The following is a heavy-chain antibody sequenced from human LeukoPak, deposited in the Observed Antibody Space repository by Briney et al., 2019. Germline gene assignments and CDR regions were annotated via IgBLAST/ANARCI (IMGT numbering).Heavy chain of an antibody. Sequence: GGSLRLSCAASGFIFSNYWMSWVRQAPGKGLEWVANIKHDKSEKYYVDSVKGRFTISRDNAKNLLYLQMDSLRVEDTAIYYCARDPRTVRIWGQGTLVTVSS. CDR3: ARDPRTVRI. J-gene: IGHJ4*02. D-gene: IGHD1-1*01. CDR1: GFIFSNYW. CDR2: IKHDKSEK. V-gene: IGHV3-7*01.